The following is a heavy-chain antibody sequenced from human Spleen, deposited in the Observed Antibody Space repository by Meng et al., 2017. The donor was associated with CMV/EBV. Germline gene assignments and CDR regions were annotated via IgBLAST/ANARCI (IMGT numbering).Heavy chain of an antibody. CDR2: IGTAGDT. J-gene: IGHJ6*02. D-gene: IGHD1-26*01. CDR3: ARGISGSYYYYHGMDV. CDR1: GFTFSSYA. V-gene: IGHV3-13*01. Sequence: GESLKISCAASGFTFSSYAMSWVRQAPGKGLEWVSAIGTAGDTYYPGSVKGRFTISRENAKNSLYLQMNSLRAGDTAVYYCARGISGSYYYYHGMDVWGQGTTVTVSS.